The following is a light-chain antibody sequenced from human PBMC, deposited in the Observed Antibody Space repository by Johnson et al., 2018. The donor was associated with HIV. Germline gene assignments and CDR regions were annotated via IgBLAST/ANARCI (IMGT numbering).Light chain of an antibody. Sequence: QSVLTQPPSVSAAPGQKVTISCSGSSSTIGNNYVSWYQVLPGTAPKLLIYKNNNRPSGIPDRFSGSKSGTSATLGITGLQPGDEADYYCGTWDTSLTTGGVFGTGTKVTVL. J-gene: IGLJ1*01. CDR1: SSTIGNNY. CDR3: GTWDTSLTTGGV. CDR2: KNN. V-gene: IGLV1-51*02.